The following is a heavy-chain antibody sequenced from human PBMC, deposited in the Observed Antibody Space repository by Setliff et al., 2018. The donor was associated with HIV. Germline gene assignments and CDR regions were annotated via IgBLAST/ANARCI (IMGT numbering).Heavy chain of an antibody. Sequence: GASVKVSCKSSGYTFTDYFIHWVRQAPGQGLEWMGWISPDNGNTRISQRFRGSVTMTRDRSINTAYMELSGLTSDDTAVYYCATDGSYDMLTGPTPGAYDMWGQGTMVTVS. D-gene: IGHD3-9*01. CDR1: GYTFTDYF. V-gene: IGHV1-2*02. CDR2: ISPDNGNT. J-gene: IGHJ3*02. CDR3: ATDGSYDMLTGPTPGAYDM.